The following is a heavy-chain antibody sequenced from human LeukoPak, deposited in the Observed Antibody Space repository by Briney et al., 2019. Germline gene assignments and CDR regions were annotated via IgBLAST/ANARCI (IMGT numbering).Heavy chain of an antibody. V-gene: IGHV1-2*02. CDR1: GYTFTGYY. D-gene: IGHD2-15*01. CDR3: ARGEDIVVVFFDY. Sequence: ASVKVSCKASGYTFTGYYMHWVRQAPGQGLEWMGWINPNSGGTNYAQKFQGRVTMTRDTSISTAYMELSRLRPDDTALYYCARGEDIVVVFFDYWGQGTLVTVSS. J-gene: IGHJ4*02. CDR2: INPNSGGT.